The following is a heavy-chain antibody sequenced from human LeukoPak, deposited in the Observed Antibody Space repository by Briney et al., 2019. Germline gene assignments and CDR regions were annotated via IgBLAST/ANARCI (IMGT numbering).Heavy chain of an antibody. Sequence: SETLSLTCTVSGGSISSGGYYWSWIRQHPGKGLEWIGYIYYSGSTYYNPSLKSRVTISVDTSKNQFSLKLSSVTAADTAAYYCARAEGVVVFPGMDVWGQGTTVTVSS. D-gene: IGHD2-15*01. J-gene: IGHJ6*02. CDR1: GGSISSGGYY. CDR3: ARAEGVVVFPGMDV. CDR2: IYYSGST. V-gene: IGHV4-31*03.